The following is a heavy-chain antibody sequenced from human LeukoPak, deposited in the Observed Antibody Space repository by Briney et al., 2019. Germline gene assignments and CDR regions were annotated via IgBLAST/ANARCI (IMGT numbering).Heavy chain of an antibody. CDR2: IYHRGST. D-gene: IGHD3-22*01. CDR1: GYSISSGYC. J-gene: IGHJ4*02. Sequence: SETLSLTCAVSGYSISSGYCWGWIRQPPGKGLEWIGSIYHRGSTYYNPSLKSRVTISVDTSKNQFSLKLSSVTAADTAMYYCARVGYYDSSGYYYVGSEYYFDYWGQGTLVTVSS. V-gene: IGHV4-38-2*01. CDR3: ARVGYYDSSGYYYVGSEYYFDY.